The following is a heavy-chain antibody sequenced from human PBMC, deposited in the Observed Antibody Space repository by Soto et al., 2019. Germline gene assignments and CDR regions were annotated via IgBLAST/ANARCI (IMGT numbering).Heavy chain of an antibody. J-gene: IGHJ4*02. Sequence: GGLRLSCAASGFTFSSYWMSWVRQAPGKGLEWVANIKQDGSEKYYVDSVKGRFTISRDNAKNSLYLQMNSLRAEDTAVYYCARDPISGYFDYWGQGTLVTVSS. CDR2: IKQDGSEK. V-gene: IGHV3-7*01. D-gene: IGHD3-10*01. CDR3: ARDPISGYFDY. CDR1: GFTFSSYW.